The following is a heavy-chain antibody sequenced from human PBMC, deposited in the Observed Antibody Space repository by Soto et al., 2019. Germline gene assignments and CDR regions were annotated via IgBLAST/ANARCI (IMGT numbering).Heavy chain of an antibody. J-gene: IGHJ5*02. D-gene: IGHD6-25*01. V-gene: IGHV4-4*07. CDR1: GGSISRYY. Sequence: SETPSLTCTVSGGSISRYYWSWIRQPAGKALEWIGRIYNTGSTEYNPSLKSRVTMSMDTSKNQFFLNLRSVTAADTAVYYCATSGTAWNNWFDPWGQGILVTVSS. CDR2: IYNTGST. CDR3: ATSGTAWNNWFDP.